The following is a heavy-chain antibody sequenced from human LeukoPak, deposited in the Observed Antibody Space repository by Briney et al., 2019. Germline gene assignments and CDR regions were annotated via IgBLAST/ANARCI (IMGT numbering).Heavy chain of an antibody. J-gene: IGHJ5*02. CDR2: MNPNSGNT. Sequence: GASVKVSCKASGYTFTSYDINWVRQATGQGLEWMGWMNPNSGNTGYAQKFQGRVTMTRNTSISTAYMELSSLRSEDTAVYYCARGGGYYDILTGYYKGNWFDPWGQGTLVTVSS. D-gene: IGHD3-9*01. CDR3: ARGGGYYDILTGYYKGNWFDP. CDR1: GYTFTSYD. V-gene: IGHV1-8*01.